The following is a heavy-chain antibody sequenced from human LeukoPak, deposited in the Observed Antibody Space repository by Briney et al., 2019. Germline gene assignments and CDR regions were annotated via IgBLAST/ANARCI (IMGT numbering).Heavy chain of an antibody. D-gene: IGHD4-17*01. CDR2: ISGSGGST. CDR3: AKEEGGPMTTVTTGAFDI. Sequence: GGSLRLSCSASGFTFSTYWMSWVRQAPGKGLEWVSAISGSGGSTYYADSVKGRFTISRDNSKNTLYLQMNSLRAEDTAVYYCAKEEGGPMTTVTTGAFDIWGQGTMVTVSS. CDR1: GFTFSTYW. J-gene: IGHJ3*02. V-gene: IGHV3-23*01.